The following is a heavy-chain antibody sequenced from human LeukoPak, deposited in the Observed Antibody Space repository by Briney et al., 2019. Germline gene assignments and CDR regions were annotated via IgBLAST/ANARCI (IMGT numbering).Heavy chain of an antibody. J-gene: IGHJ4*02. V-gene: IGHV4-59*01. Sequence: SETLSLTCTVSGGSISSYYWSWIRQPPGKGLEWIGYIYSSGSTNHNPSLKSRLTISVDASKNQFSLKLTSVTATDTAVYYCARAYYYGSGSYGLDYWGQGTLVTVSS. CDR3: ARAYYYGSGSYGLDY. CDR1: GGSISSYY. CDR2: IYSSGST. D-gene: IGHD3-10*01.